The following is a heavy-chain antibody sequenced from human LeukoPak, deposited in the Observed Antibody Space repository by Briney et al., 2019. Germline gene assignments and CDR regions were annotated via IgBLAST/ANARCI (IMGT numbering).Heavy chain of an antibody. J-gene: IGHJ4*02. D-gene: IGHD5-12*01. V-gene: IGHV1-18*01. CDR2: ISAYNGNT. Sequence: ASVKVSFKASGYTFTSYGISWVRQAPGQGLEWMGWISAYNGNTNYAQKLQGRVTMTTDTSTSTAYMELRSLRSDDAAVYYCARGGAYGGYPSDFDYWGQGTLVTVSS. CDR3: ARGGAYGGYPSDFDY. CDR1: GYTFTSYG.